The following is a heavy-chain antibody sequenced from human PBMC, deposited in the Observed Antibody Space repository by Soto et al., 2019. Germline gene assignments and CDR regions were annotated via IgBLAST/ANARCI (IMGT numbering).Heavy chain of an antibody. J-gene: IGHJ5*02. CDR3: ARGPRWFDP. CDR2: INHSGGT. Sequence: SETLSLTCAVYGGSFSGYQWTWIRQPPGKGLEWIGEINHSGGTRYNPSLTGRATLSIDTSKNQFSLRLNSVTAADTALYFCARGPRWFDPWGQGTLVTVSS. CDR1: GGSFSGYQ. V-gene: IGHV4-34*01.